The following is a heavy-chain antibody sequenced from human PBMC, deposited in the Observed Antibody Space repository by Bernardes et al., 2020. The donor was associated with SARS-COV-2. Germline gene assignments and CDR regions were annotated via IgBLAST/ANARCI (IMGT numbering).Heavy chain of an antibody. V-gene: IGHV3-23*01. CDR1: GLIFNNHA. Sequence: GGSLRLSCTASGLIFNNHAMNWLRQVSGRGLEWVSSISPSGDSTYHADSVKGRFTISRDNSKNTMYMQMDRLRVEDTALYFCGRSLGPTTPPCDYLGKGIVVTDSS. J-gene: IGHJ4*02. CDR2: ISPSGDST. CDR3: GRSLGPTTPPCDY. D-gene: IGHD1-26*01.